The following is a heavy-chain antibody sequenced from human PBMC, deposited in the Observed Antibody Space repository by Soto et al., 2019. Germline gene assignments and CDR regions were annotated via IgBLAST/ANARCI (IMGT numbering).Heavy chain of an antibody. J-gene: IGHJ4*02. Sequence: SETLSLTCSVSGVSVISGCQYWKWIRQFPGKGLEWIGYIYHIGGGYYKPSLKSRASMSVDTSKNEFSLRLASVTAADTAVYFCARDPAATVDRQYFAYWGQVDLVTVSS. CDR1: GVSVISGCQY. CDR2: IYHIGGG. V-gene: IGHV4-31*03. CDR3: ARDPAATVDRQYFAY.